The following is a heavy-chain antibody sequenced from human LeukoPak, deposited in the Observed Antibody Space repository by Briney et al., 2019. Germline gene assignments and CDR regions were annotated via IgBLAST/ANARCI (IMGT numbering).Heavy chain of an antibody. CDR2: IIPILGIA. CDR1: GGTFSSYA. Sequence: SVKVSCKASGGTFSSYAISWVRQAPGQGLEWMGRIIPILGIANYAQKFQGRVTITADKSTSTAYMELSSLRSEDTAVYYCASAYSSRLYYYYGMDVWGQGTTVTVSS. V-gene: IGHV1-69*04. D-gene: IGHD6-13*01. CDR3: ASAYSSRLYYYYGMDV. J-gene: IGHJ6*02.